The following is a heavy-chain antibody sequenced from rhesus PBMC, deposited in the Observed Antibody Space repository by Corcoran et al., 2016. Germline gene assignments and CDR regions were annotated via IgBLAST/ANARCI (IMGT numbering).Heavy chain of an antibody. CDR1: GGSISDSYY. D-gene: IGHD6-31*01. CDR2: IFGSGGRT. V-gene: IGHV4-106*01. CDR3: AGGGIRKQRLVGYFEF. J-gene: IGHJ1*01. Sequence: QVQLQESGPGLVKPSETLSLTCAVSGGSISDSYYWSWIRQPPGKGRGWVGYIFGSGGRTHTNPPLKRRVTSSTDTSKNQFSLELSSVTAADPAVYYCAGGGIRKQRLVGYFEFWGQGALVTVSS.